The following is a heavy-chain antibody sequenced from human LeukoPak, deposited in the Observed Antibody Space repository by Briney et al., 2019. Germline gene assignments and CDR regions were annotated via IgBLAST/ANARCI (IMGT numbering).Heavy chain of an antibody. V-gene: IGHV4-59*01. D-gene: IGHD2-2*01. CDR1: GGSISTYY. Sequence: SETLSLTCTVSGGSISTYYWSWIRQPPGKGLEWIGYIYYSGNTNYNPSLKSRVTISGDTSKNQFSLKLTSVTAADTAVYYCARLGGPAAVDYWGQGTLVTVSS. CDR3: ARLGGPAAVDY. J-gene: IGHJ4*02. CDR2: IYYSGNT.